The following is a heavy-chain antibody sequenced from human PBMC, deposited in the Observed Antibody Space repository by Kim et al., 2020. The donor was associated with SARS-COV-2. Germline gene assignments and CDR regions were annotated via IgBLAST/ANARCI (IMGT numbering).Heavy chain of an antibody. CDR2: ISSNGGST. J-gene: IGHJ4*02. CDR3: VKDYGGNSPMFDY. D-gene: IGHD4-17*01. V-gene: IGHV3-64D*09. Sequence: GGSLRLSCSASGFTFSSYAMHWVRQAPGKGLEYVSAISSNGGSTYYADSVKGRFTISRDNSKNTLYLQMSSLRAEDTAVYYCVKDYGGNSPMFDYWGQGTLVTVSS. CDR1: GFTFSSYA.